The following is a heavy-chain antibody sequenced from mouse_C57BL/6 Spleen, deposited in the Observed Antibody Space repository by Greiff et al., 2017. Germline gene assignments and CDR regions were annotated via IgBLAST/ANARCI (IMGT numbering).Heavy chain of an antibody. Sequence: VKLMESGPELVKPGASVKISCKASGYAFSSSWMNWVKQRPGKGLEWIGRIYPGDGDTNYNGKFKGKATLTADKSSSTAYMQLSSLTSEDSAVYFCARSDGKGISYWGQGTLVTVSA. D-gene: IGHD2-1*01. V-gene: IGHV1-82*01. J-gene: IGHJ3*01. CDR2: IYPGDGDT. CDR1: GYAFSSSW. CDR3: ARSDGKGISY.